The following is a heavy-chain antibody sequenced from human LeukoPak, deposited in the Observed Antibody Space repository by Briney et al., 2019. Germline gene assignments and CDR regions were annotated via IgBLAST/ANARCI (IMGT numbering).Heavy chain of an antibody. Sequence: GGSLRLSCAASGFTFSSNSMNWVRQAPGKGLEWVSSISSSSSYIYYADSAKGRFTISRDNAKNSLYLQMNSLRAEDTAVYYCASYRYESIAAAVHWGQGTLVTVSS. D-gene: IGHD6-13*01. CDR3: ASYRYESIAAAVH. J-gene: IGHJ4*02. V-gene: IGHV3-21*01. CDR1: GFTFSSNS. CDR2: ISSSSSYI.